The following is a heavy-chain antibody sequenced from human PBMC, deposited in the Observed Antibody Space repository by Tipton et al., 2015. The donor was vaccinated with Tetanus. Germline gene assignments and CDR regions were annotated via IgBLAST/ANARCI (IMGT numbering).Heavy chain of an antibody. D-gene: IGHD2-2*02. CDR2: IYYTGRT. V-gene: IGHV4-31*03. CDR1: GGSIISSAHY. J-gene: IGHJ6*02. CDR3: ARYEAGYNYLYGFGV. Sequence: TLSLTCSVSGGSIISSAHYWSWIRQHPGKGLEWIGHIYYTGRTYYNPSLESRLSISIDTSKNQFSLSLTSVTAADTAIYFCARYEAGYNYLYGFGVWGQGTTVTVSS.